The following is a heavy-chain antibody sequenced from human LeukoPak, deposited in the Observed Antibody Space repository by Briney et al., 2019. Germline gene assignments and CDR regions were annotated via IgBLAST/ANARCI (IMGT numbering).Heavy chain of an antibody. V-gene: IGHV3-21*01. Sequence: GGSLRLSCAASGFTFSSYSMNWVRQAPGKGLEWVSSISSSSSYIYYADSVKGRFTISRDNAKNSLYLQMNSLRAEDTAVYYCAGFTGQYGGLDYWGQGTLVAVSS. D-gene: IGHD4-23*01. CDR1: GFTFSSYS. CDR2: ISSSSSYI. J-gene: IGHJ4*02. CDR3: AGFTGQYGGLDY.